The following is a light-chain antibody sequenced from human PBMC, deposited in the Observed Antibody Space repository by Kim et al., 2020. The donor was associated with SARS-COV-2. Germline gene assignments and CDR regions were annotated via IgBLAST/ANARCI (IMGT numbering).Light chain of an antibody. Sequence: ASVGYRATTPCRASPGSRKDLGWYQQKPEKAPTLLIYAASSLQSRVPSRFSGGGSGTDFTPTISSLQSEELTTYYCLQDYNYPTTFGEGTTVDIK. V-gene: IGKV1-6*01. J-gene: IGKJ1*01. CDR1: PGSRKD. CDR2: AAS. CDR3: LQDYNYPTT.